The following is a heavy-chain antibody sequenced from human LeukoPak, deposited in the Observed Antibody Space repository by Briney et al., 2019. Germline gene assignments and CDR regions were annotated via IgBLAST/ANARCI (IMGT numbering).Heavy chain of an antibody. J-gene: IGHJ4*02. CDR3: ARDYYDSSGYYSVPLY. CDR2: IYGDGSFT. CDR1: GFTFSNFW. Sequence: PGGSLRLSCAASGFTFSNFWMHWVRQAPGKGLVWVALIYGDGSFTRYADSVKGRFTISRDNAKNSLYLQMNSLRAEDTAVYYCARDYYDSSGYYSVPLYWGQGTLVTVSS. V-gene: IGHV3-74*01. D-gene: IGHD3-22*01.